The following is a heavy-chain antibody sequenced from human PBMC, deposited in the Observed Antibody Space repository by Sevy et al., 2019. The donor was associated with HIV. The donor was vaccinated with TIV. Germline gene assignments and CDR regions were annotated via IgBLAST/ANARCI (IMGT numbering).Heavy chain of an antibody. CDR2: INGRGGSA. V-gene: IGHV3-23*01. CDR3: ARPTPRIAPSSAVFFDY. D-gene: IGHD1-26*01. CDR1: GFTFSSFA. Sequence: GGSLRLSCAASGFTFSSFAMSWVRHIPGKGLEWVSTINGRGGSAYYADSVKGRFTLSRDNSNNTVFLQMNRLRDEDTAVYYCARPTPRIAPSSAVFFDYWGQGTLVTVSS. J-gene: IGHJ4*02.